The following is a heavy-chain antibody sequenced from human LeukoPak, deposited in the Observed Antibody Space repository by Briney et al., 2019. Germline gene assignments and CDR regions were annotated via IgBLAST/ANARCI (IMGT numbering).Heavy chain of an antibody. J-gene: IGHJ6*02. CDR1: GGTFSNYA. Sequence: SVKVSCKASGGTFSNYAISWVRQAPGQGLEWMGGIIPIFGRADYAQKFQGRVTITADESTSTAYMELSSLRSEDTAVYYCAKDVRVGGGGMDVWGQGTPVTVSS. V-gene: IGHV1-69*01. D-gene: IGHD1-26*01. CDR3: AKDVRVGGGGMDV. CDR2: IIPIFGRA.